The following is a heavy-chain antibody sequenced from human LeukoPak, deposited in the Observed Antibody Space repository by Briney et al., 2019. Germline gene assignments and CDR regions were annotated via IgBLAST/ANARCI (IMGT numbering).Heavy chain of an antibody. J-gene: IGHJ6*02. CDR1: GFTFSSYS. CDR2: ISSSSSYI. CDR3: ARDQYSSWDYDILTGNYYYYGMDV. D-gene: IGHD3-9*01. Sequence: GSLRLSCAASGFTFSSYSMNWVRPAPGKGLEWVSSISSSSSYIYYADSVKGRFTISRDNAKNSLYLQMNSLRAEDTAVYYCARDQYSSWDYDILTGNYYYYGMDVWGQGTTVTVSS. V-gene: IGHV3-21*01.